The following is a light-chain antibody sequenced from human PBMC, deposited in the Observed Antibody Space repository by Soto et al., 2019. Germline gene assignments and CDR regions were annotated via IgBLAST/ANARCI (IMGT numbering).Light chain of an antibody. V-gene: IGKV3-20*01. CDR1: QSVSSSY. Sequence: EIVLTQSPGTLSLSPGERATLSCRASQSVSSSYLAWSQQKPGQAPRLIIYGASTRATGIPDRFSGSGSGTDFTLTMSRLEPEDLAVYYWQEYGSSLFTFGTGTKVYIK. CDR3: QEYGSSLFT. CDR2: GAS. J-gene: IGKJ3*01.